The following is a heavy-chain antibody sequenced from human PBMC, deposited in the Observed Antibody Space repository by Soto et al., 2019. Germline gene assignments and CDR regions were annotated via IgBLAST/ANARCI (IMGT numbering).Heavy chain of an antibody. J-gene: IGHJ4*02. CDR1: GFTFTNFW. CDR2: IDTSGHST. D-gene: IGHD6-13*01. Sequence: GGSLRLSCAASGFTFTNFWMHWVRHVPGKGLVWVARIDTSGHSTNYAESVKGRFTISRDNAKNTVSLQMNSLRVEDTGVYYCAKDSWYFDLWSQGSQVTVSS. CDR3: AKDSWYFDL. V-gene: IGHV3-74*01.